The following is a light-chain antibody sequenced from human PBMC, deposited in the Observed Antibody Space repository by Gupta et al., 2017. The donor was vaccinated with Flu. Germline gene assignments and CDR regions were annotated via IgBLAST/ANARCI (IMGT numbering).Light chain of an antibody. CDR1: QGISSY. Sequence: ALRLTQSPSSFSASTGDRVTITCRASQGISSYLAWYQQNPGKAPKLLIYAASTVQCGVPSRFSGSGSGTEFTRTISCLKSEDVATDYCKQYYRDQRGTFGPGTKVEIK. CDR3: KQYYRDQRGT. CDR2: AAS. V-gene: IGKV1-8*01. J-gene: IGKJ3*01.